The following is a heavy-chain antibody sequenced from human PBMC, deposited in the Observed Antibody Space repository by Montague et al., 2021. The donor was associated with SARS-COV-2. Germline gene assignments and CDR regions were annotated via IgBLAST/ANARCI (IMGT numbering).Heavy chain of an antibody. V-gene: IGHV3-7*01. CDR1: GFTSGNYQ. CDR3: ARSPRGSGTGWLDY. Sequence: SLRLSCAASGFTSGNYQMTWVRQAPGKGLQWVANINHDDTTTTYVDSVKGRFTISRDNAKNTLILQMNSLKDEDTAVYYCARSPRGSGTGWLDYWGQGTLVTVSS. CDR2: INHDDTTT. D-gene: IGHD3/OR15-3a*01. J-gene: IGHJ4*02.